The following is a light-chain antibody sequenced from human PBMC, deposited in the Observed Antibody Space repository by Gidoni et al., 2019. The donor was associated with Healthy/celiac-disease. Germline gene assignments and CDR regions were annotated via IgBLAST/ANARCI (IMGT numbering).Light chain of an antibody. CDR1: QSVSSSY. CDR3: QQYGSSLWT. J-gene: IGKJ1*01. Sequence: LTQSPGTLSLSPGERATLSCRASQSVSSSYLAWYQQKPGQAPRLLIYGASSRATGIPDRFSGSGSGTDFTLTISRLEPEDFAVYYCQQYGSSLWTFXXXTKVEIK. CDR2: GAS. V-gene: IGKV3-20*01.